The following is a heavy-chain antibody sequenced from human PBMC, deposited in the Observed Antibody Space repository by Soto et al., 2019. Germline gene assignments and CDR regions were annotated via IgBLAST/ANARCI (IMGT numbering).Heavy chain of an antibody. CDR3: AREADKLRFLEWLHNWFDP. Sequence: GASVKVPCKASGYTFTSYYMHWVRQAPGQGLEWMGIINPSGGSTSYAQKFQGRVTMTRDTSTSTVYMELSSLRSEDTAVYYCAREADKLRFLEWLHNWFDPWGQGTLVTVSS. D-gene: IGHD3-3*01. J-gene: IGHJ5*02. V-gene: IGHV1-46*01. CDR2: INPSGGST. CDR1: GYTFTSYY.